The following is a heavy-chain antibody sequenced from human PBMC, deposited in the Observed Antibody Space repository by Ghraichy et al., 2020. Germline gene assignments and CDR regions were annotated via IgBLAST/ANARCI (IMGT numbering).Heavy chain of an antibody. V-gene: IGHV3-48*03. CDR2: ISSSGNTI. CDR1: GFTFSSYE. CDR3: ARGASHYFGSGPLDP. D-gene: IGHD3-10*01. J-gene: IGHJ5*02. Sequence: GGSLRLSCAASGFTFSSYEMNWVRQAPGKWLEWVSYISSSGNTIFYADSVKGRFTFSRDNAKNSLYLQMNSLRAEDTAVYYCARGASHYFGSGPLDPWGQGTLVTVSS.